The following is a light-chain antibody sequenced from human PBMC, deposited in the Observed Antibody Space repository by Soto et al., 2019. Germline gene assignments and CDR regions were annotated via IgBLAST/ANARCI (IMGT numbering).Light chain of an antibody. Sequence: AIRITQSPSSFSASTGDRVTITCRASQGISSYLAWYQQKPGKAPKLLIYAASTLQSGVPSRFSGSGSGTDFTLTISSLQPEDFATYYCQQSYSTPITFGQGTRLEIK. J-gene: IGKJ5*01. CDR3: QQSYSTPIT. CDR1: QGISSY. CDR2: AAS. V-gene: IGKV1-8*01.